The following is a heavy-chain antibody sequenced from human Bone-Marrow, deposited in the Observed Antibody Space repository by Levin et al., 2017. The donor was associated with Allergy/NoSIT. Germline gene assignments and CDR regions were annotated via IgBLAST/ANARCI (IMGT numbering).Heavy chain of an antibody. CDR1: GYSISTNNW. Sequence: SSETLSLTCAVSGYSISTNNWWGWIRQPPGKGLEWIGYIFYRGNTHSNPSLKSRLTMSVDTSKDHFSLKLNFVTAADTAVYYCARKAPSSSAFYEWGQGTLVTVSS. J-gene: IGHJ1*01. CDR3: ARKAPSSSAFYE. D-gene: IGHD3-22*01. V-gene: IGHV4-28*01. CDR2: IFYRGNT.